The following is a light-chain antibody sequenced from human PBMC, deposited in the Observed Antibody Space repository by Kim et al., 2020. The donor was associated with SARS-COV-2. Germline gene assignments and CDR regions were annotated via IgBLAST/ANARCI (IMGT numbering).Light chain of an antibody. J-gene: IGLJ1*01. CDR3: AACDDSLNGAV. V-gene: IGLV1-44*01. Sequence: QSVLTQPPSASGTPGQRVTISCSGSSSNIGDNNVNWYQQLPGTAPKLLMYSNNHRPSGVPDRFSGSKSGTSASLAISGLQSEDEAHYYCAACDDSLNGAVFGTGTKVTVL. CDR2: SNN. CDR1: SSNIGDNN.